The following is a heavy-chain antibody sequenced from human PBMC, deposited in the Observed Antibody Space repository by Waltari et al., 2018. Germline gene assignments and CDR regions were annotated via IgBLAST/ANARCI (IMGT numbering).Heavy chain of an antibody. V-gene: IGHV1-69*05. CDR1: GGTFSSYA. CDR2: IIPIFGTA. D-gene: IGHD1-26*01. J-gene: IGHJ6*02. CDR3: ASRDSGSYTVYYGMDV. Sequence: QVQLVQSGAEVNKPGSSVKVSCKASGGTFSSYAISWVRQAPGQGLEWMGGIIPIFGTANDAQTFHGRVTITTDESTSTAYMELSSLRSEDTAVYYCASRDSGSYTVYYGMDVWGQGTTVTVSS.